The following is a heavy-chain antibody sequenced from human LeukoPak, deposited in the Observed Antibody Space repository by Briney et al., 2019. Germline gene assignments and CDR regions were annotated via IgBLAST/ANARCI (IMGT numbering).Heavy chain of an antibody. CDR1: GYRFTTYW. D-gene: IGHD3-22*01. J-gene: IGHJ4*02. CDR2: IYPGDSDT. V-gene: IGHV5-51*01. Sequence: GESLKISCKGSGYRFTTYWIGWVRQMPGKGLECMGIIYPGDSDTRYSPSFQGQVTISADLSISTAYLQWSSLKASDTAIYYCARALYYDSSASYLYYFDSWGQGTLVTVSS. CDR3: ARALYYDSSASYLYYFDS.